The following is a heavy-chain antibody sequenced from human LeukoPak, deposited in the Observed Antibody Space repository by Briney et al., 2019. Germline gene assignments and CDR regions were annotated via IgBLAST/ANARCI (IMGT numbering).Heavy chain of an antibody. J-gene: IGHJ4*02. CDR3: ARELGRYDSRGYYYY. CDR1: GGSISTYY. Sequence: SETLSLTCTVSGGSISTYYWSWIRQPPGKGLEWIGYVYNSGSTDYNPSLKSRVTISVDTSKIQFSLTLSSVTAADTAVYYCARELGRYDSRGYYYYWGQGILVTVSS. CDR2: VYNSGST. D-gene: IGHD3-22*01. V-gene: IGHV4-59*01.